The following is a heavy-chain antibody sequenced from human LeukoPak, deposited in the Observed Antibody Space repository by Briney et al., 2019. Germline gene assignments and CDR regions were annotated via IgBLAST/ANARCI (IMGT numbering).Heavy chain of an antibody. Sequence: GRSLRLSCAASGFTFSSYGMHWVSQAPGKGLEWVAVISYDGSNKYYAESVKGRFTISRDNSKNTLYLQMNSLRAEDTAVYYCAKNRDRGVPTYYYDSSGSSHFDLWGRGTLVTVSS. D-gene: IGHD3-22*01. CDR2: ISYDGSNK. V-gene: IGHV3-30*18. J-gene: IGHJ2*01. CDR1: GFTFSSYG. CDR3: AKNRDRGVPTYYYDSSGSSHFDL.